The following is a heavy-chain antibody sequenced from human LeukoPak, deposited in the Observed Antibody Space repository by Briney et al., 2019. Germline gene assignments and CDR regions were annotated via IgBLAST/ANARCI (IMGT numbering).Heavy chain of an antibody. J-gene: IGHJ4*02. D-gene: IGHD5-24*01. Sequence: SETLSLTCTVSGGSISSYYWSWIRQPAGKGLEWIGRIYTSGSTNYNPSLKSRVTMSVDPSKNQFSLKLSSVTAADTAVYYCARERSGEMATIIDYWGQGTLVTVSS. V-gene: IGHV4-4*07. CDR1: GGSISSYY. CDR2: IYTSGST. CDR3: ARERSGEMATIIDY.